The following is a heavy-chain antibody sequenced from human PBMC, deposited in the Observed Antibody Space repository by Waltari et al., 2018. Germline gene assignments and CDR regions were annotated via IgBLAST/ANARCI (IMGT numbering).Heavy chain of an antibody. CDR3: VGWNDPINS. J-gene: IGHJ4*02. Sequence: EAQLVQSGGGRVKPGGSLTLSCAAPGSTISRFWMTWVRQAPGQGLQWVAHIGPDGSDKYYVDSVKGRFTISRDNAENSLLLQMSSLRVEDTALYYCVGWNDPINSWGQGTLVAVSS. CDR1: GSTISRFW. V-gene: IGHV3-7*01. D-gene: IGHD1-1*01. CDR2: IGPDGSDK.